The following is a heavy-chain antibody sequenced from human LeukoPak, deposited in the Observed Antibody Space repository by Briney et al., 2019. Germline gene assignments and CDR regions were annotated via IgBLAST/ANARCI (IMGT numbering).Heavy chain of an antibody. CDR1: GGSISSGDCY. J-gene: IGHJ4*02. CDR3: AMLPRELGRDTHTAMVTDY. D-gene: IGHD5-18*01. Sequence: SETLSLTCTVSGGSISSGDCYWSWIRQPPGKGLEWIGYIYYSGSTYYNPSLKSRVTISVDTSKNQFSLKLSSVTAADTAVYYCAMLPRELGRDTHTAMVTDYWGQGTLVTVSS. CDR2: IYYSGST. V-gene: IGHV4-30-4*01.